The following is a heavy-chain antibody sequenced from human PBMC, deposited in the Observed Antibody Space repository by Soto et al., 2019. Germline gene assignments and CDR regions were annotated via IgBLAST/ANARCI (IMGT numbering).Heavy chain of an antibody. CDR2: IYYSGST. CDR1: GGSISSYY. CDR3: AIGSIRGYYFDY. Sequence: SETLSLTCTVSGGSISSYYWSWIRQPPGKGLEWIGYIYYSGSTNYNPSLKSRVTISVDTSKNQFSLKLSSVTAAATAVYYCAIGSIRGYYFDYWGQGTLVTVSS. V-gene: IGHV4-59*01. J-gene: IGHJ4*02.